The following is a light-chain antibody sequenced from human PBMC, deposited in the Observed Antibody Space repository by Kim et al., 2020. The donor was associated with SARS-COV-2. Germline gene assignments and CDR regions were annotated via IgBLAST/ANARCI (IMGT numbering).Light chain of an antibody. Sequence: GQRVTISFSGSSSNIGSNYVYWYQQHPGTAPKLLIYRNNQRPSGVPDRFSGSKSGTSASLAISGLRSEDEADYYCAAWDDSLSGRVFGGGTKVTVL. CDR2: RNN. CDR3: AAWDDSLSGRV. V-gene: IGLV1-47*01. J-gene: IGLJ3*02. CDR1: SSNIGSNY.